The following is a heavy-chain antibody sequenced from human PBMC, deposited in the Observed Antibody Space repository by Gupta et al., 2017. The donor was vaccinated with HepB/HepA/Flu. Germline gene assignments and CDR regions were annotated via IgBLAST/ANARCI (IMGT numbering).Heavy chain of an antibody. J-gene: IGHJ6*02. Sequence: GKVSCKASGHSFSSYASSMVRQAPGQGLEWMGRIIPILGIANYAQKFQGRVTITADKSTSTAYMELSSLRSEDTAVYYCARDSLQYYYGMDVWGQGTTVTVSS. V-gene: IGHV1-69*04. CDR1: GHSFSSYA. CDR2: IIPILGIA. D-gene: IGHD4-11*01. CDR3: ARDSLQYYYGMDV.